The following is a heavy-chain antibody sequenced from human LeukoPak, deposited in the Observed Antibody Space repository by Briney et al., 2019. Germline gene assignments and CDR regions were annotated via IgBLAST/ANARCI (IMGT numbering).Heavy chain of an antibody. Sequence: PGGSLRLSCAASGFTFSSYAMHWVRQAPGKGLEYVSAISSNGGSTYYANSVKGRFTTSRDNSKNTLYLQMGSLRAEDMAVYYCARTTYYYDSSVRDVSGYYYMDVWGKGTTVTVSS. D-gene: IGHD3-22*01. CDR3: ARTTYYYDSSVRDVSGYYYMDV. CDR1: GFTFSSYA. V-gene: IGHV3-64*01. J-gene: IGHJ6*03. CDR2: ISSNGGST.